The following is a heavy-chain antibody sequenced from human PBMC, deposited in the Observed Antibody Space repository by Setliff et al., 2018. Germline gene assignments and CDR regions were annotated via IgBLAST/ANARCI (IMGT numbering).Heavy chain of an antibody. V-gene: IGHV4-30-4*08. J-gene: IGHJ4*02. CDR1: GGSISSGDYY. D-gene: IGHD3-9*01. Sequence: SETLSLTCTVSGGSISSGDYYWSWIRQPPGKGLEWIGEINDSGGTKFNPSLKSRGTMSVDTSKSQISLKLSSVTAADTAVYYCARGYYDILTGYYIGYWGQGTLVTVSS. CDR3: ARGYYDILTGYYIGY. CDR2: INDSGGT.